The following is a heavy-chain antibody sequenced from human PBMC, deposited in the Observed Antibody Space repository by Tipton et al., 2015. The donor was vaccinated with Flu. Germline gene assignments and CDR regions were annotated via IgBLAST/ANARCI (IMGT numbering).Heavy chain of an antibody. CDR1: GYTFTGYF. Sequence: QSEAEVKKSGASVRVSCKTSGYTFTGYFIHWARQAPGQGLEWMGRINPSSGGPNYAQNFQGRVTMTRDTSITTAYMELSRLGSNDTAVYYCARVGTWNDLDYWGQGTLVSVSS. CDR2: INPSSGGP. V-gene: IGHV1-2*06. D-gene: IGHD1-1*01. CDR3: ARVGTWNDLDY. J-gene: IGHJ4*02.